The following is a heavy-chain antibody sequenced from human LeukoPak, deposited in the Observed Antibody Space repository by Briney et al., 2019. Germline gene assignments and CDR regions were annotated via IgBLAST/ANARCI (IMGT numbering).Heavy chain of an antibody. CDR1: GGSISSSSYY. V-gene: IGHV4-39*07. CDR3: ARVTDMDIVATTNPYFDY. J-gene: IGHJ4*02. Sequence: SETLSLTCTVSGGSISSSSYYWGWIRQPPGKGLEWIGSIYYSGSTYYNPSLKSRVTISVDTSKNQFSLKLSSVTAADTAVYYCARVTDMDIVATTNPYFDYWGQGTLVTVSS. CDR2: IYYSGST. D-gene: IGHD5-12*01.